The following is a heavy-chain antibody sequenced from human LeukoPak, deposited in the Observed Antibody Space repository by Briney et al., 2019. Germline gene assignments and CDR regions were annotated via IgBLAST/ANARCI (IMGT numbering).Heavy chain of an antibody. CDR1: GFTFSSYE. D-gene: IGHD3-9*01. J-gene: IGHJ4*02. Sequence: GGSLRLSCAASGFTFSSYEMNWVRQAPGKGLEWVSYISSSGSTIYYADSVKGRFTISRDNAKNSLYLQMNSLRAEDTAVYYCARVRYYDILTGYQYYFDYWGQGTLVTVSS. CDR2: ISSSGSTI. V-gene: IGHV3-48*03. CDR3: ARVRYYDILTGYQYYFDY.